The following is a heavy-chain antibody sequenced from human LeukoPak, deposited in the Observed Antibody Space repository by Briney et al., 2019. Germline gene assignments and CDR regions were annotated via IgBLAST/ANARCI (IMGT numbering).Heavy chain of an antibody. CDR1: GFTFSNYA. Sequence: PAGGSLRLSCVVSGFTFSNYAMSWVRQAPGQGLDWVSAISDSGVTAYYADSVKGRFTISRDNSKSTLYLQMNSLRAEDTAVYYCANLNAPYWGNFDYWGQGTLVTVSS. V-gene: IGHV3-23*01. D-gene: IGHD3-16*01. CDR3: ANLNAPYWGNFDY. CDR2: ISDSGVTA. J-gene: IGHJ4*02.